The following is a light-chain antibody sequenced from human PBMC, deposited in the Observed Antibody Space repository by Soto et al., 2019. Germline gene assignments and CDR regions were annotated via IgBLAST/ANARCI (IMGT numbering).Light chain of an antibody. CDR3: SSYTSSSTRV. CDR1: SSEICGYNY. J-gene: IGLJ1*01. CDR2: DVS. V-gene: IGLV2-14*01. Sequence: SVLTQPASVSGAPGESIALSCPGTSSEICGYNYVSWYQQHPDKAPKLMIYDVSNRPSGVSNRFSGSKSGNTASLTISGLQAEDEADYYCSSYTSSSTRVFGTGTKVTVL.